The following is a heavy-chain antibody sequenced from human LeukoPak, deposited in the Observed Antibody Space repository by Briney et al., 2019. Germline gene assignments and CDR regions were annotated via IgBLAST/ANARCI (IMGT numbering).Heavy chain of an antibody. CDR2: ISGSGGST. CDR1: GFTFSSYA. J-gene: IGHJ4*02. CDR3: TKDPDSSGWYYGSPFDY. V-gene: IGHV3-23*01. Sequence: GGSLRLSCAASGFTFSSYAMSWVRQAPGKGLEWVSAISGSGGSTYYADSVKGRFTISRDDSKNTLNLQMNGLRAEDTAIYYCTKDPDSSGWYYGSPFDYWGQGTLVTVSS. D-gene: IGHD6-19*01.